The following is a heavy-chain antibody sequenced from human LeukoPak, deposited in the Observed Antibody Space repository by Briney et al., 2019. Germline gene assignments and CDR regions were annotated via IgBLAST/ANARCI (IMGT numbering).Heavy chain of an antibody. CDR2: IVVGSGNT. CDR1: GFTYTSSA. V-gene: IGHV1-58*01. CDR3: AAGYCSGGNCYPYYYYGMDV. J-gene: IGHJ6*02. Sequence: ASVKVSCEASGFTYTSSAVQWVRQARGQRLEWIGWIVVGSGNTNYAQKFQERVTITRDMSTSTAYMELSSLRSEDTAVYYCAAGYCSGGNCYPYYYYGMDVWGQGTTVTVSS. D-gene: IGHD2-15*01.